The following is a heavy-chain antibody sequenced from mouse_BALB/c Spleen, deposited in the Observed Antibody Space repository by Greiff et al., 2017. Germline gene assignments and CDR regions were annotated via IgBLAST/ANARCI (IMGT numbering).Heavy chain of an antibody. Sequence: EVKLMESGGGLVQPGGSRKLSCAASGFTFSSFGMHWVRQAPEKGLEWVAYISSGSSTIYYEDKVKGRFNLSRDNPKNTLFLQMTILRSEDTSMYYCARLTGSSWYFDVWGAGTTVTVSS. CDR2: ISSGSSTI. D-gene: IGHD1-1*01. V-gene: IGHV5-17*02. CDR3: ARLTGSSWYFDV. J-gene: IGHJ1*01. CDR1: GFTFSSFG.